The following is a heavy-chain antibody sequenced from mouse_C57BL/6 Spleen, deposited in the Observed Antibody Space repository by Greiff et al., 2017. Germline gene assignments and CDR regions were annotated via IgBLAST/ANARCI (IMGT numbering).Heavy chain of an antibody. CDR3: ARPSITTVVGDGFAY. V-gene: IGHV1-72*01. CDR2: IDPNSGGT. CDR1: GYTFTSYW. Sequence: QVQLKQPGAELVKPGASVKLSCKASGYTFTSYWMHWVKQRPGRGLEWIGRIDPNSGGTKYNEKFKSKATLTVDKPSSTAYMQLSSLTSEDSAVYYCARPSITTVVGDGFAYWGQGTLVTVSA. D-gene: IGHD1-1*01. J-gene: IGHJ3*01.